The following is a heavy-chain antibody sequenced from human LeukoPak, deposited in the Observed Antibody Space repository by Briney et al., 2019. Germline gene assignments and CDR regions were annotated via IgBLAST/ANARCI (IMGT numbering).Heavy chain of an antibody. V-gene: IGHV3-23*01. CDR3: AKDFWSGYYPNY. D-gene: IGHD3-3*01. CDR2: IRTTAEGAKYT. CDR1: GFSFTDYP. J-gene: IGHJ4*02. Sequence: GGSLRLSCATSGFSFTDYPMNWVRQAPGKGLEWISNIRTTAEGAKYTYYADSVKGRFTISRDNSKNTLFLQMNSLRAEDTAVYYCAKDFWSGYYPNYWGQGTLVTVSS.